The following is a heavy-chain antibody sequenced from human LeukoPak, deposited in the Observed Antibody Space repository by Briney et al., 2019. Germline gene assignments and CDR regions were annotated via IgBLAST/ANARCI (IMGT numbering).Heavy chain of an antibody. CDR1: GYTFTGYY. D-gene: IGHD3-10*01. Sequence: ASVSVSCKASGYTFTGYYMHWVRQAPGQGLEWMGWINPNSGGTNYAQKFQGRVTMTRDTSISTAYMELSRLRSDDTAVYYCARDPPPNTYYYGSGAQGDYWGQGKLGSVSS. CDR3: ARDPPPNTYYYGSGAQGDY. CDR2: INPNSGGT. J-gene: IGHJ4*02. V-gene: IGHV1-2*02.